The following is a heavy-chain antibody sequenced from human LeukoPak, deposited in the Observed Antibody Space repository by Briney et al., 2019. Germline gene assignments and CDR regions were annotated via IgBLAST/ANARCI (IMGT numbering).Heavy chain of an antibody. Sequence: NPSETLSLTCTVSGGSIISYYWSWIRQPAGKGLEWIGRIYTSGSTNYNPSLRSRVTMSADTSKNQFSLNLSSVTAADTAVYYCARDNNVWGSYRKFDPWGQGTLVTVSP. CDR1: GGSIISYY. V-gene: IGHV4-4*07. CDR2: IYTSGST. CDR3: ARDNNVWGSYRKFDP. D-gene: IGHD3-16*02. J-gene: IGHJ5*02.